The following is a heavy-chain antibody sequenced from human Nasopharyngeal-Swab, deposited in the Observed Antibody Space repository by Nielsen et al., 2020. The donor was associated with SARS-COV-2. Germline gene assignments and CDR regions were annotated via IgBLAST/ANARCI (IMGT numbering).Heavy chain of an antibody. Sequence: SVTVSCQASGYTFTSYDIHWVRQPTGQGLEWMGWMNPNSGNTGYAQKFQGRVTMTRNTSISTAYMELSSLRSEDTAVYYCARGVGATTVALEFWFDPWGQGTLVTVSS. CDR1: GYTFTSYD. CDR3: ARGVGATTVALEFWFDP. D-gene: IGHD1-26*01. V-gene: IGHV1-8*01. CDR2: MNPNSGNT. J-gene: IGHJ5*02.